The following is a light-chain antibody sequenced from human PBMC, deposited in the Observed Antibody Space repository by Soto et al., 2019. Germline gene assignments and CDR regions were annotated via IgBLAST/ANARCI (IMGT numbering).Light chain of an antibody. J-gene: IGKJ5*01. CDR3: QQYDNLPLT. V-gene: IGKV1-33*01. Sequence: DIQMTQSPSSLSASVGDRVTITCQASQDISNYLNWYQQKQGKXXKXXIYDASNLETGVPSRFSGSGSGTDFTFTISSLQPEDIETYYCQQYDNLPLTFGQGTRLEIK. CDR2: DAS. CDR1: QDISNY.